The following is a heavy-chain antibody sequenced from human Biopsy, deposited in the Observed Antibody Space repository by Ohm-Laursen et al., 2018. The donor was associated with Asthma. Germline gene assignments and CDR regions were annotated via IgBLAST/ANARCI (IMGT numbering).Heavy chain of an antibody. V-gene: IGHV3-53*01. CDR1: GFAVSRDH. Sequence: SLRLSCAASGFAVSRDHMFWVRQAPGKGLEWVSVIYSGGTSHTADSVRGRFTISRDYSKNTLYLQMHSLRAEDTAVYYSARGDSSNWSHSYFDYWGQGTLVTVSS. J-gene: IGHJ4*02. D-gene: IGHD3-22*01. CDR3: ARGDSSNWSHSYFDY. CDR2: IYSGGTS.